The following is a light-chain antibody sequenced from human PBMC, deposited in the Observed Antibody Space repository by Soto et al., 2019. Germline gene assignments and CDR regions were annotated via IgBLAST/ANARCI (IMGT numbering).Light chain of an antibody. Sequence: DIQMTQSPSSLSASVGDRVAITCRASQNIRNYLNWYQQKPGKAPKVLIYGAASLQSGVPSRFSGSGSGTNFTLNINSLQPEDYATYYCQQSYNIQALTFGGGTKVDIK. V-gene: IGKV1-39*01. J-gene: IGKJ4*01. CDR1: QNIRNY. CDR2: GAA. CDR3: QQSYNIQALT.